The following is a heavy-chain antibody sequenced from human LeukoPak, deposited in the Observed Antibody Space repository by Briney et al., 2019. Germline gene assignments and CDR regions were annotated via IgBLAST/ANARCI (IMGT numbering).Heavy chain of an antibody. CDR3: ARTPSSGWYLDY. D-gene: IGHD6-19*01. Sequence: KAGGSLRLSCAASGFTFSSYSMNWVRQAPGKGLEWVSSISSSSSYIYYADSVKGRFTISRDNAKNSLYLQMNSLRAEDTAVNYCARTPSSGWYLDYWGQGTLVTVSS. CDR2: ISSSSSYI. J-gene: IGHJ4*02. V-gene: IGHV3-21*01. CDR1: GFTFSSYS.